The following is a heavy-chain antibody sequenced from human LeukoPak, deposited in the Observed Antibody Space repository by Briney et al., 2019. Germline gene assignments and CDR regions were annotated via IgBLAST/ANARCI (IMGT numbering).Heavy chain of an antibody. D-gene: IGHD1-26*01. CDR2: INDSGST. V-gene: IGHV4-34*01. J-gene: IGHJ4*02. CDR1: GGSFSGYY. Sequence: SETLSLTCAVYGGSFSGYYWSWIRQPPGKGLEWVGEINDSGSTNYNPSLKSRVTISVDTSKNQFSLTLSPVTAADTAVYYCAREGPRGARRRFDYWGQGTLVTDSS. CDR3: AREGPRGARRRFDY.